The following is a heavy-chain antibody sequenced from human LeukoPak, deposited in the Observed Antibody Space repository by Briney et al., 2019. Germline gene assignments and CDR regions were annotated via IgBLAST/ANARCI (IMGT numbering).Heavy chain of an antibody. V-gene: IGHV4-30-4*01. CDR3: ARDRGYSYGYSYYYGMDV. Sequence: SETLPLTCTVSGGSISSGDYYWSWIRQPPGKGLEWIGYIYYSGSTYYNPSLKSRVTISVDTSKNQFSLKLSSVTAADTAVYYCARDRGYSYGYSYYYGMDVWGQGTTVTVSS. CDR1: GGSISSGDYY. J-gene: IGHJ6*02. CDR2: IYYSGST. D-gene: IGHD5-18*01.